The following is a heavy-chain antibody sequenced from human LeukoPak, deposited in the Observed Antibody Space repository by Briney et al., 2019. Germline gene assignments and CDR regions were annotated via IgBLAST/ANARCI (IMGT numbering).Heavy chain of an antibody. V-gene: IGHV4-39*01. CDR1: GGSISSSSYY. D-gene: IGHD5-12*01. CDR3: ARRSLRGYSGYQKGHFQH. J-gene: IGHJ1*01. Sequence: SETLSLTCTVSGGSISSSSYYWGWIRQPPGTGLEWIGSIYYSGSTYYNPSLKSRVTISVDTSKNQFSLKLSSVTAADTAVYYCARRSLRGYSGYQKGHFQHWGQGTLVTVSS. CDR2: IYYSGST.